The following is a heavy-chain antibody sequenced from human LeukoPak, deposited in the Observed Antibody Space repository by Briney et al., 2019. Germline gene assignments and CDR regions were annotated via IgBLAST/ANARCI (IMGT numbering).Heavy chain of an antibody. D-gene: IGHD3-10*01. CDR3: ARDYSGSLDY. CDR2: INHSGST. Sequence: SETLSLTCAVYGGSFSGYYWSWIRQPPGKGLEWIGEINHSGSTNYNPSLKSRVTISVDTSKNQFSLKLSSVTAADTAVYYCARDYSGSLDYWGQGTLVTVSS. J-gene: IGHJ4*02. CDR1: GGSFSGYY. V-gene: IGHV4-34*01.